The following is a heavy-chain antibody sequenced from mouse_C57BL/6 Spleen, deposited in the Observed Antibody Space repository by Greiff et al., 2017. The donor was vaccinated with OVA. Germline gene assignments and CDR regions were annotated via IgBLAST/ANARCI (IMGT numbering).Heavy chain of an antibody. Sequence: VQLQQSGPELVKPGASVKISCKASGYTFTDYYMNWVKQSHGKSLEWIGDINPNNGGTSYNQKFKGKATLTVDKSSSTAYMELRSLTSEDSAVYYCARERYYGSSCFDYWGQGTTLTVSS. J-gene: IGHJ2*01. CDR2: INPNNGGT. V-gene: IGHV1-26*01. D-gene: IGHD1-1*01. CDR1: GYTFTDYY. CDR3: ARERYYGSSCFDY.